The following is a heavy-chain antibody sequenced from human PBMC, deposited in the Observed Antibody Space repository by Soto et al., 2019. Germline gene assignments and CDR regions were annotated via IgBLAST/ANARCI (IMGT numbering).Heavy chain of an antibody. D-gene: IGHD6-13*01. CDR1: GFTFSRYW. J-gene: IGHJ6*02. Sequence: GGSLGLSCAASGFTFSRYWMTWVRQAPGKGLEWVSAISGSGGSTYYADSVKGRFTISRDNSKNTLYLQMNSLRAEDTAVYYCAKDPSSSWYNYYYYYGMDVWGQGTTVTVSS. V-gene: IGHV3-23*01. CDR2: ISGSGGST. CDR3: AKDPSSSWYNYYYYYGMDV.